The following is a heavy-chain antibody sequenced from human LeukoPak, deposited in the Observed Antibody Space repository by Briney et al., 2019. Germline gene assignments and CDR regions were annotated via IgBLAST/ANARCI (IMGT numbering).Heavy chain of an antibody. CDR2: IHYRGSTNSNISVDT. CDR3: ARLYYCGGDCYAGVWYFDL. D-gene: IGHD2-21*02. CDR1: GGSTTNYY. V-gene: IGHV4-59*08. J-gene: IGHJ2*01. Sequence: TSETLSLTCTVSGGSTTNYYWSWIRQPPGKGLEWIGYIHYRGSTNSNISVDTNYNPSLKSRVTISVDTSKNQFSLKLSSVTAADTAVYFCARLYYCGGDCYAGVWYFDLWGRGTLVTVSS.